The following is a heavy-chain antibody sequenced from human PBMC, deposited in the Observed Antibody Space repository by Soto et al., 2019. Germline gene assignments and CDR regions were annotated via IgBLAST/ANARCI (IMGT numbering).Heavy chain of an antibody. V-gene: IGHV4-61*01. CDR3: ARDLVPAAYYYGMDV. Sequence: PSETLSLTCTVSGGSVSSCSYYWSWIRHPPGKGLEWIGYIYYSGSTNYNPSLKSRVTISVDTSKNQFSLKLSSVTAADTAVYYCARDLVPAAYYYGMDVWGQGTTVTVSS. J-gene: IGHJ6*02. CDR2: IYYSGST. CDR1: GGSVSSCSYY. D-gene: IGHD2-2*01.